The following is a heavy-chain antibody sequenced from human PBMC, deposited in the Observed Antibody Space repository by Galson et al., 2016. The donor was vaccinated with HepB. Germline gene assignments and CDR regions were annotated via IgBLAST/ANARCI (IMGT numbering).Heavy chain of an antibody. J-gene: IGHJ3*02. CDR3: VGGWVRGLISVLGDAFDM. V-gene: IGHV3-48*02. CDR1: GFTFSSYS. D-gene: IGHD3-10*01. CDR2: ISGSSSTI. Sequence: SLRLSCAASGFTFSSYSMNWVRQAPGKGLEWVSYISGSSSTIYYADSVKGRFTISRDNAKNSLYLQMNSLRDEDTAVYYCVGGWVRGLISVLGDAFDMWGQGTMVTVSS.